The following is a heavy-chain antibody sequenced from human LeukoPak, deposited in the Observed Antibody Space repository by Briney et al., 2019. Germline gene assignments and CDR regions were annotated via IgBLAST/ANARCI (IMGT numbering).Heavy chain of an antibody. Sequence: SETLSLTGTVSGGSISSYSWSWIRQPPGKGLEWIGYIYYSGSTNYNPSLKSRVTISVDTSKNQFSLKLSSVTAADTAVYYCASSPYDFWSGYPHYYYGMDVWGQGTTVTVSS. V-gene: IGHV4-59*08. CDR2: IYYSGST. CDR1: GGSISSYS. CDR3: ASSPYDFWSGYPHYYYGMDV. J-gene: IGHJ6*02. D-gene: IGHD3-3*01.